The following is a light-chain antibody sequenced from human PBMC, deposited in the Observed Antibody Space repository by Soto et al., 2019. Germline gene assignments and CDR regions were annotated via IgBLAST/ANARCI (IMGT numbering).Light chain of an antibody. J-gene: IGKJ4*01. CDR1: QSVSSW. Sequence: DIQLTQSPSTLSASVGDRVTITCRASQSVSSWLAWYQRKTGKAPKILIYDASSLESGVPSRFSGSGSGTEFTLTISRLQPEDFATYYCQQYNSYPHTFGRGTKVDIK. CDR2: DAS. CDR3: QQYNSYPHT. V-gene: IGKV1-5*03.